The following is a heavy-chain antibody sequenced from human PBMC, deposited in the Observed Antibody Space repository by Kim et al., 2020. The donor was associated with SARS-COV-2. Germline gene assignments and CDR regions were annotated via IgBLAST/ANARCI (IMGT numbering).Heavy chain of an antibody. V-gene: IGHV3-48*02. J-gene: IGHJ5*01. CDR2: ISTSSRTI. CDR1: GFTLSSYA. CDR3: ARSGVVVAARLDS. D-gene: IGHD2-15*01. Sequence: WGSLRLSCTASGFTLSSYAMNWVRQAPGKWLEWVSYISTSSRTIYYADSVKGRLTISRDNAKNTLYMQMNGLRDEDTAMYYCARSGVVVAARLDSWGQGTLVTVSS.